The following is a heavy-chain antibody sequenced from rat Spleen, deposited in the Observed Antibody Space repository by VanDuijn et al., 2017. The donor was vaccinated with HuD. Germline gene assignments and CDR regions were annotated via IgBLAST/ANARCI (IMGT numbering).Heavy chain of an antibody. D-gene: IGHD1-1*01. J-gene: IGHJ2*01. CDR3: ARVHYYSASSYFDY. Sequence: QVQLKESGPGLVQPSQTLSLICTVSGFSLTDYNIHWLRQPPGKGLEWMGRIQNGGNTDYTSALKPRLSISRDTSKSQIFLEMNSLQTEDTAIYFCARVHYYSASSYFDYWGQGVMVTVSS. CDR2: IQNGGNT. CDR1: GFSLTDYN. V-gene: IGHV2-19*01.